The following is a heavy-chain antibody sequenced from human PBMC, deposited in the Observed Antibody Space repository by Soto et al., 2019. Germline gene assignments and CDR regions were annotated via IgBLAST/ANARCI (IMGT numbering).Heavy chain of an antibody. Sequence: SGPTLVNPTQTLTLTGTFSGFSLSTSGMCVSWIRQPPGKALEWLALIDWDDDKYYSTSLKTRLTISKDTSKNQVVLTMTNMDPVDTATYYCARGSTVAAAGLRYYFDYWGQGTLVTVSS. CDR3: ARGSTVAAAGLRYYFDY. CDR1: GFSLSTSGMC. D-gene: IGHD6-13*01. CDR2: IDWDDDK. J-gene: IGHJ4*02. V-gene: IGHV2-70*01.